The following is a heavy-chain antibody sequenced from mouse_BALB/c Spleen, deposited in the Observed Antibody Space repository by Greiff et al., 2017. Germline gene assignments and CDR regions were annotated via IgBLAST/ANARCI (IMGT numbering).Heavy chain of an antibody. V-gene: IGHV1S26*01. D-gene: IGHD1-2*01. CDR2: INPSSGNT. CDR3: ARSDYGDEHFDY. J-gene: IGHJ2*01. CDR1: GFTFTSYW. Sequence: VKLLQSGTVLVRPGASVKMSCKASGFTFTSYWMHWVQQRPGQGLEWIGYINPSSGNTNYNQKFKDKATFTADKSSSTAYMQLSSLTSEDTAVYYCARSDYGDEHFDYWGQGTPVTVSS.